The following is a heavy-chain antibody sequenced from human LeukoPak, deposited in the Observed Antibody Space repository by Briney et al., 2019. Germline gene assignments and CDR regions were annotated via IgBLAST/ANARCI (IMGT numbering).Heavy chain of an antibody. J-gene: IGHJ4*02. CDR2: IYHSGST. Sequence: PSETLPLTCAVSGGSISSGNWWSWVRQAPGKGLEWIGEIYHSGSTNYNPSLKSRVTISVDKSKNQFSLNLSSMTAADTAVYYCARVTVAAGIWSFAYWGQGTLVTVSS. D-gene: IGHD6-13*01. CDR1: GGSISSGNW. CDR3: ARVTVAAGIWSFAY. V-gene: IGHV4-4*02.